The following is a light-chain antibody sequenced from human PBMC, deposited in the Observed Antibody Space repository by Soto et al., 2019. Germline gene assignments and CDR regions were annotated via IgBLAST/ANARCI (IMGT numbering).Light chain of an antibody. Sequence: QSALTQPASVSGSPGQSITISCTGTSSDVGSYNLVSWYQQHPGKVPKLMIYEDSKGPSGVSNRFSGSKSGNTASLTISGLQAEDEAGYYCCSYAGDSNLVFGGGTKLTVL. CDR1: SSDVGSYNL. J-gene: IGLJ2*01. CDR2: EDS. CDR3: CSYAGDSNLV. V-gene: IGLV2-23*01.